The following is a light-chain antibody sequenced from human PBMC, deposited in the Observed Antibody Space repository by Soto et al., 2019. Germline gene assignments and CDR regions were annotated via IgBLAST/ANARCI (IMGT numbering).Light chain of an antibody. CDR2: TAS. CDR3: QQYNKWPPTFT. CDR1: QSVSIN. Sequence: EIVMTQSPATLSVSPGERATLSCRASQSVSINLAWYQQKPGQAPRLLIYTASTRATGIPARFSGSGSGTEFTLTISSMKSEDFAVYYCQQYNKWPPTFTFGQGTKLEIK. V-gene: IGKV3-15*01. J-gene: IGKJ2*01.